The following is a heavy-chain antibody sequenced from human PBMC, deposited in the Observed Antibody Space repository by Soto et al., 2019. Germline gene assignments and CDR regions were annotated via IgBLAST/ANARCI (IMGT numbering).Heavy chain of an antibody. V-gene: IGHV4-4*02. J-gene: IGHJ4*02. CDR2: IYHSGST. CDR1: GGSISSSNW. Sequence: PSETLSLTCAVSGGSISSSNWWSWVRQPPGKGLEWIGEIYHSGSTNYNPSLKSRVTISVDKSKNQFSLKLSSVTAADTAVYYCARGHIVVVVAATFDYWGQGTLVTVSS. D-gene: IGHD2-15*01. CDR3: ARGHIVVVVAATFDY.